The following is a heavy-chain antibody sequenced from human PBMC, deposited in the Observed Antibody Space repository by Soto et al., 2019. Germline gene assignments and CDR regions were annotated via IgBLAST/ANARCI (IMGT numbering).Heavy chain of an antibody. V-gene: IGHV5-51*01. CDR3: ARLSTSPSKDLSYSYYSIDV. CDR1: EYTFTNYW. J-gene: IGHJ6*02. Sequence: GESLKISCKGSEYTFTNYWIGWVRQMPGKGLEWMGIIYPFDSDTRYSPSFQGQVTISADKSISTAYLQWSSLKASDTAMYFCARLSTSPSKDLSYSYYSIDVWGPGTTVTVSS. CDR2: IYPFDSDT. D-gene: IGHD2-15*01.